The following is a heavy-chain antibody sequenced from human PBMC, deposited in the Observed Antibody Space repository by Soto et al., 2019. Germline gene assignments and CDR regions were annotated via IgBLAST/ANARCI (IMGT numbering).Heavy chain of an antibody. J-gene: IGHJ4*02. CDR1: GYTFTSYG. CDR3: ARDERDSCSGGDCFYFDY. D-gene: IGHD2-21*02. V-gene: IGHV1-18*04. CDR2: ISTYNGNT. Sequence: ASVKVSCKASGYTFTSYGISWVRQAPGQGLEWLGWISTYNGNTNSAPRLQGRLTLTTDTSMNTAYMELRSLTSDDTAVYYCARDERDSCSGGDCFYFDYWGQGTLVTVSS.